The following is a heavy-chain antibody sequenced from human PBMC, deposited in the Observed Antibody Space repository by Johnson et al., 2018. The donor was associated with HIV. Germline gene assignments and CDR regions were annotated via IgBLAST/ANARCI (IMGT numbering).Heavy chain of an antibody. D-gene: IGHD4-17*01. CDR1: GFSVSSNY. V-gene: IGHV3-53*01. Sequence: VQLVESGGGLIQPGGSLRLSCAASGFSVSSNYMSWVRQAPGKGLEWVSVIYSGGTTYYADSVKGRVTISRDKSNNTLDLQMNSLRAEDTAVYYCARTAMTPGTSSPDAFDIWGQGTMVTVSS. CDR3: ARTAMTPGTSSPDAFDI. CDR2: IYSGGTT. J-gene: IGHJ3*02.